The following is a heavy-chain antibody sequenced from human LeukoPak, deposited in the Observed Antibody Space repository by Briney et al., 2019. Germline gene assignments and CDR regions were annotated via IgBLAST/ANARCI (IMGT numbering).Heavy chain of an antibody. CDR3: AKGLGYDSSGYFPFDY. CDR2: IRGSGGRT. J-gene: IGHJ4*02. Sequence: GGSLRLSCAASGFTFSSYAMSWVRQAPGKGLEWVSTIRGSGGRTYFADSVKGRFNISRDNSKNTLYLQMNSLRADDTAVYYCAKGLGYDSSGYFPFDYWGQGTLVTVSS. V-gene: IGHV3-23*01. CDR1: GFTFSSYA. D-gene: IGHD3-22*01.